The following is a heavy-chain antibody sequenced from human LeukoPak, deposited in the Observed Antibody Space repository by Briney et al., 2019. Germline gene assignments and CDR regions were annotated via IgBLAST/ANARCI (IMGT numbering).Heavy chain of an antibody. CDR3: ARVPTVTFFDY. CDR1: GGSFSGYY. V-gene: IGHV4-34*01. CDR2: ISHSGST. D-gene: IGHD4-17*01. Sequence: PSETLSLTCAVYGGSFSGYYWSWIRQPPGKGLEWIGEISHSGSTNYNPSLKSRVTMSVDTSKNQFSLKLSSVTAADTAVYYCARVPTVTFFDYWGQGTLVTVSS. J-gene: IGHJ4*02.